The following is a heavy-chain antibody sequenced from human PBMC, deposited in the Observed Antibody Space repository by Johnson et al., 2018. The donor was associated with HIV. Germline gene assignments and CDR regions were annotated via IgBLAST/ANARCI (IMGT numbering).Heavy chain of an antibody. J-gene: IGHJ3*02. CDR1: GFSFDDYG. CDR3: ARSPRAAEGAFDI. D-gene: IGHD6-13*01. V-gene: IGHV3-9*01. CDR2: ISWNSGSM. Sequence: VQLVESGGGLVQPGRSLRLSCAASGFSFDDYGMHWVRQAPGKGLEWVSGISWNSGSMGYADSVKGRFTISRDNSKNTLYLQMNSLRAEDTAVYYCARSPRAAEGAFDIWGQGTMVTVSS.